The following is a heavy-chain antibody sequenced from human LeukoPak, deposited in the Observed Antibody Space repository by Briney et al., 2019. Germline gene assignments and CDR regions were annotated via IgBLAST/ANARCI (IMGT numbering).Heavy chain of an antibody. V-gene: IGHV4-31*03. CDR1: RGSLSSGGYY. D-gene: IGHD2-2*02. Sequence: ALSVTCTVSRGSLSSGGYYGRWTRQHPGGGREWIRYIDYSGSTYYIPSLKSRVTISVDTSKNQFSLKLSSVTAADTAVYYCALEPLVVPAAIHPWYYFDFWGQGTLVTVSS. CDR2: IDYSGST. CDR3: ALEPLVVPAAIHPWYYFDF. J-gene: IGHJ4*02.